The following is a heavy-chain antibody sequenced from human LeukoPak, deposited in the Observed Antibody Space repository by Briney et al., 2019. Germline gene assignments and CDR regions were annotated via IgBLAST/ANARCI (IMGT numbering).Heavy chain of an antibody. V-gene: IGHV4-59*01. J-gene: IGHJ4*02. CDR2: IYYSGST. Sequence: ASETLSLTRTVSGGSISSYYWSWIRQPPGKGLEWIGYIYYSGSTNYNPSLKSRVTISVDTSKNQFSLKLSSVTAADTAVYYCARDLLNEGNHLDYWGQGTLVTVSS. CDR3: ARDLLNEGNHLDY. CDR1: GGSISSYY. D-gene: IGHD4-23*01.